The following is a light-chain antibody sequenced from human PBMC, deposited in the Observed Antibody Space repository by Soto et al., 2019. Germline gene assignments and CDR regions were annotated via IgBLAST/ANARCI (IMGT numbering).Light chain of an antibody. CDR2: DVN. CDR3: SSYVAPYTYV. V-gene: IGLV2-11*01. Sequence: QSVLTQPRSVSGSPGQSVTISCTGTSSDVGAYDFVSWHQHHPGKAPKVITYDVNKRPSGVPDRFSGSKSGNTASLTISGLQAEDEADYYCSSYVAPYTYVFGTGTKVTVL. J-gene: IGLJ1*01. CDR1: SSDVGAYDF.